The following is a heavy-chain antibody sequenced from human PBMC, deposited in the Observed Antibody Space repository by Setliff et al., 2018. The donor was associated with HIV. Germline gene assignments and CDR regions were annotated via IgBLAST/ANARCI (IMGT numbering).Heavy chain of an antibody. CDR3: ARGLTAANYQNYYYMDV. V-gene: IGHV1-8*02. Sequence: ASVKVSCKASGYTLTSYEINWVRQATGQGLEWMGWMNPNSGDTGYAQKFQGRVTMTRNTSISTAFMELSSLRSEDTAVYYCARGLTAANYQNYYYMDVWGKGTTVTVSS. D-gene: IGHD2-2*01. CDR2: MNPNSGDT. J-gene: IGHJ6*03. CDR1: GYTLTSYE.